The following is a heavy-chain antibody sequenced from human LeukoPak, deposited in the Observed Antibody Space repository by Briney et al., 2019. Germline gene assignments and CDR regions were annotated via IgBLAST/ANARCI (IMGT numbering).Heavy chain of an antibody. CDR1: GDSVSSSNYY. CDR3: ARVGGTNYYYYGMDV. Sequence: ASETLSLTCTVSGDSVSSSNYYWSWIRQPPGKGLEWIGYIYYSGNTNYNPSLKSRVTISVDTSKSQFSLKLSSVTAADTAVYYCARVGGTNYYYYGMDVWGQGTTVTVSS. J-gene: IGHJ6*02. D-gene: IGHD1-26*01. V-gene: IGHV4-61*01. CDR2: IYYSGNT.